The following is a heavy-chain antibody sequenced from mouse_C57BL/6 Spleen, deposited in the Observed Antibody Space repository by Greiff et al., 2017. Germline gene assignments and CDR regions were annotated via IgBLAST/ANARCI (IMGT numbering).Heavy chain of an antibody. CDR1: GYTFTSYW. CDR2: IDPNSGGT. D-gene: IGHD1-1*01. Sequence: QVQLQQPGAELVKPGASVKLSCKASGYTFTSYWMHWVKQRPGRGLVWIGRIDPNSGGTKYDEKFKSKATLTVEKPSRTAYMQLSSLTSEDSAVYYFARRAYYGSSHPYFDVWGTGTTVTVSS. CDR3: ARRAYYGSSHPYFDV. V-gene: IGHV1-72*01. J-gene: IGHJ1*03.